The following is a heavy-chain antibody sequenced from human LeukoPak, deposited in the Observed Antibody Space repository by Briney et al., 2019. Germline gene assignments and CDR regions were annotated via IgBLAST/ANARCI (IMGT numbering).Heavy chain of an antibody. Sequence: GGSLRLSCAASGFTFSNAWMNWVRQAPGKGLEWVGRIKTKADGGTTDYAAPVKGRFTVSRDDSKNTLFLQMNSLKTDDTAVYYCTRRYNYDSSGYYYVRDAFDIWGQGTMVTVSS. CDR2: IKTKADGGTT. CDR1: GFTFSNAW. D-gene: IGHD3-22*01. CDR3: TRRYNYDSSGYYYVRDAFDI. J-gene: IGHJ3*02. V-gene: IGHV3-15*01.